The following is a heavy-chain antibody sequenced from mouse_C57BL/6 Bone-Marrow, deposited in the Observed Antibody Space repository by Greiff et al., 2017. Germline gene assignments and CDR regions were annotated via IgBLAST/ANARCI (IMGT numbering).Heavy chain of an antibody. V-gene: IGHV1-18*01. CDR1: GYTFTDYN. D-gene: IGHD3-1*01. J-gene: IGHJ2*01. CDR3: SRGRSRYY. CDR2: INPNNGGT. Sequence: VQLQQSGPELVKPGASVKIPCKASGYTFTDYNMAWVKQSHRKSLEWIGDINPNNGGTIYNQKFKGKATMTVDTSSSTAYMELRSLTSEDTAFYYCSRGRSRYYWGQGTTLTFSS.